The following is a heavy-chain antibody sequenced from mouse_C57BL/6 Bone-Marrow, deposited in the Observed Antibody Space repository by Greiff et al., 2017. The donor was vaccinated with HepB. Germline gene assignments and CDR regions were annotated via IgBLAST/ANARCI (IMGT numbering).Heavy chain of an antibody. CDR2: INPGSGGT. V-gene: IGHV1-54*01. D-gene: IGHD2-4*01. CDR1: GYAFTNYL. J-gene: IGHJ3*01. CDR3: AGDYDFVFAY. Sequence: QVHVKQSGAELVRPGTSVKVSCKASGYAFTNYLIEWVKQRPGQGLEWIGVINPGSGGTNYNEKFKGKATLTADKSSSTAYMQLSSLTSEDSAVYVCAGDYDFVFAYWGQGTLVTVSA.